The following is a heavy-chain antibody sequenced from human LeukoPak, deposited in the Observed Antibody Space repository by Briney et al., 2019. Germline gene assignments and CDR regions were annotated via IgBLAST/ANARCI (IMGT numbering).Heavy chain of an antibody. D-gene: IGHD3-22*01. CDR1: GGTFSSYA. V-gene: IGHV1-69*13. CDR2: IIPIFGTA. CDR3: ASLRSTYYYDSSDFDY. Sequence: SVKVSCKASGGTFSSYAISWVRQAPGQGLEWMGGIIPIFGTANYAQKFQGRVTITADESTSTAYMELSSLRSEDTAMYYCASLRSTYYYDSSDFDYWGQGTLVTVSS. J-gene: IGHJ4*02.